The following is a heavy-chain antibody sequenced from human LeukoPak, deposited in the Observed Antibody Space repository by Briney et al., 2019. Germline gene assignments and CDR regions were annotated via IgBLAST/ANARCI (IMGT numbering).Heavy chain of an antibody. J-gene: IGHJ3*01. CDR2: IYYSGST. Sequence: SETLSLTCTVSGGSISSYYWSWIPQPPGKGLEWIGYIYYSGSTNYNPSLKSRVTISVDTSKNQFSLKLSSVTAADTAVYYCARLPGFRDAFDFWGQGTMVTVSS. V-gene: IGHV4-59*08. CDR3: ARLPGFRDAFDF. CDR1: GGSISSYY.